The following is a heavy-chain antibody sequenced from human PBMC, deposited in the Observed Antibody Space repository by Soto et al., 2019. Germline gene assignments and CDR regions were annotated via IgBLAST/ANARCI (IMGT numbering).Heavy chain of an antibody. V-gene: IGHV1-46*03. CDR1: GYTFTSYY. Sequence: ASVKVSCKASGYTFTSYYIHWVRQAPGQGLERMGIINPSGGSTSYAQKFQGRVTMTRDTSTSTVYMELSSLRSEDTAVYYCARMSRPDYYYMDVWGKGTTVTVSS. J-gene: IGHJ6*03. CDR2: INPSGGST. CDR3: ARMSRPDYYYMDV.